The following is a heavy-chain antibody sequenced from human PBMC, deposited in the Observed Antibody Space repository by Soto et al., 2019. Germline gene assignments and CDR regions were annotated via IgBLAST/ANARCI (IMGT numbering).Heavy chain of an antibody. Sequence: GGSLRLSCAASGFTFSGSAMHWVRQASGKGLEWVGRIRSKANSYATAYAASVKGRFTISRDDSKNTAYLQMNSLKTEDTAVYYCTRLGESKQQLAPYYYYGMDVWGQGTTVTVSS. CDR1: GFTFSGSA. D-gene: IGHD6-13*01. CDR2: IRSKANSYAT. CDR3: TRLGESKQQLAPYYYYGMDV. V-gene: IGHV3-73*01. J-gene: IGHJ6*02.